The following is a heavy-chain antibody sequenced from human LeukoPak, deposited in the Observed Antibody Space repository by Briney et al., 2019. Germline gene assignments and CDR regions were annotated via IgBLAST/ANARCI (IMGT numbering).Heavy chain of an antibody. Sequence: GRSLRLSCAASGFTFSSYGMLWVRQAPGKGLEGVAVISYDGSNKYYADSVKGRFTISRDNSKNTLYLQMNSLRAEDTAVYYCAKDPGEAGIYYYFDYWGQGTLVTVSS. J-gene: IGHJ4*02. CDR1: GFTFSSYG. V-gene: IGHV3-30*18. D-gene: IGHD3-10*01. CDR3: AKDPGEAGIYYYFDY. CDR2: ISYDGSNK.